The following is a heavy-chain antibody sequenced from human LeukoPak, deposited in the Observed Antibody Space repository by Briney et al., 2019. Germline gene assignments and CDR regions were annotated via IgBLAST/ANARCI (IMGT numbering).Heavy chain of an antibody. V-gene: IGHV3-48*01. CDR2: ISTNSRTI. CDR3: ARGGQQRLLY. Sequence: GGSLRLSCAVSGFIFSNYNMNWVRQAPGKGLEWIADISTNSRTIYYANSVQGRFTISRDNAKNSLYLQMNSLRAEDTAVYYCARGGQQRLLYWGQGTLVTVSS. CDR1: GFIFSNYN. J-gene: IGHJ4*02. D-gene: IGHD6-13*01.